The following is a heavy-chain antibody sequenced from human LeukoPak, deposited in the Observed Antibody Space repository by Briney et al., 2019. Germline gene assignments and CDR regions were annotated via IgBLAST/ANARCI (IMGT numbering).Heavy chain of an antibody. CDR2: IISSSSYI. CDR3: ARDGDYGDYNDAFDI. CDR1: GFTFSSYS. V-gene: IGHV3-21*01. Sequence: GGSLRLSCAASGFTFSSYSMNWVRQAPGKGLEWVSSIISSSSYIYYADSVKGRFTISRDNAKNSLYLQMNSLRAEDTAVYYCARDGDYGDYNDAFDIWGQGTMVTASS. J-gene: IGHJ3*02. D-gene: IGHD4-17*01.